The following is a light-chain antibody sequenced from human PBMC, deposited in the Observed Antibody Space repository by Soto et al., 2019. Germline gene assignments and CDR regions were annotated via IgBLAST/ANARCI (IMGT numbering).Light chain of an antibody. Sequence: DIQMTQSPSSLSSSLLYIVTITCRASQSISSYLNWYQQKPGKAPKLLIYAASSLQSGVPSRFSGRGSGAEYTLTISSLQPEDFATYFCQHSYSNFPITFGQGTRLEIK. CDR1: QSISSY. J-gene: IGKJ5*01. CDR3: QHSYSNFPIT. V-gene: IGKV1-39*01. CDR2: AAS.